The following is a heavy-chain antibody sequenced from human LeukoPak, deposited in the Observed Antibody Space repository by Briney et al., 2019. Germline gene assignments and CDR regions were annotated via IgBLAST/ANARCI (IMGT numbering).Heavy chain of an antibody. D-gene: IGHD6-13*01. CDR1: GFAFSSYA. Sequence: PGGSLRLSCAASGFAFSSYAMHGVRQAPGKGLEGVAVISYDGSNKYYADSVKGRFTISRENSKNTLYLQMNSLRAEDTAVYYCARVGIAAAGTAYAFDIWGQGTMVTVSS. CDR2: ISYDGSNK. V-gene: IGHV3-30*04. J-gene: IGHJ3*02. CDR3: ARVGIAAAGTAYAFDI.